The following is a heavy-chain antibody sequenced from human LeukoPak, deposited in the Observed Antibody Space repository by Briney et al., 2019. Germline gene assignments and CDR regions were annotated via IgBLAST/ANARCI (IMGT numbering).Heavy chain of an antibody. CDR1: GFTFSYYG. Sequence: GGSLRLSCAASGFTFSYYGMHWVRQAPGKGLEWVAVIWYDGSNKYYADSVKGRFTISRDNSKNTLYLQMNSLRAADTAVYYCARYGSGSYYFGNYYYGMDVWGQGTTVTVSS. J-gene: IGHJ6*02. CDR2: IWYDGSNK. CDR3: ARYGSGSYYFGNYYYGMDV. D-gene: IGHD3-10*01. V-gene: IGHV3-33*01.